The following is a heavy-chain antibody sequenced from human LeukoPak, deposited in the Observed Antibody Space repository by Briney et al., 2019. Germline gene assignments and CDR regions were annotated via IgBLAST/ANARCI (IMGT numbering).Heavy chain of an antibody. Sequence: ASVKVSCTASGYTFTSYYMHWVRQAPGQGLEWMGIINPSGGSTSYAQKFQGRVTMTRDMSTSTVYMELSSLRSEDTAVYYCARNNQALLYYDSSGYYFDYWGQGTLVTVSS. CDR1: GYTFTSYY. CDR3: ARNNQALLYYDSSGYYFDY. D-gene: IGHD3-22*01. CDR2: INPSGGST. J-gene: IGHJ4*02. V-gene: IGHV1-46*01.